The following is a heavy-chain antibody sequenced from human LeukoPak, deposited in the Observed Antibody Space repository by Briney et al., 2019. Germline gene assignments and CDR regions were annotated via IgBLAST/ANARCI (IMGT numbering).Heavy chain of an antibody. D-gene: IGHD4-17*01. CDR1: GYTFTVYY. Sequence: ASVKVSCKASGYTFTVYYMHWVRQAPGQGLEWMGWINPNSGGTNYAQKFQGRVTMTTDTSTSTAYMELRSLRSDDTAVYYCARVPQIFDYGLYFDYWGQGTLVTVSS. J-gene: IGHJ4*02. V-gene: IGHV1-2*02. CDR3: ARVPQIFDYGLYFDY. CDR2: INPNSGGT.